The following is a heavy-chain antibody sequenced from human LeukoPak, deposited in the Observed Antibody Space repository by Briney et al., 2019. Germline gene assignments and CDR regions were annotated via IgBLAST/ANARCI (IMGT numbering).Heavy chain of an antibody. D-gene: IGHD6-19*01. CDR3: ARDRGSGWYVDY. V-gene: IGHV1-46*01. J-gene: IGHJ4*02. CDR2: INPSGGST. Sequence: ASVKVSCKASGYTFTSYYVHWVRQAPGQGLEWMGIINPSGGSTSYAQKFQGRVTMTRDTSISTAYMELSRLRSDDTAVYYCARDRGSGWYVDYWGQGTLVTVSS. CDR1: GYTFTSYY.